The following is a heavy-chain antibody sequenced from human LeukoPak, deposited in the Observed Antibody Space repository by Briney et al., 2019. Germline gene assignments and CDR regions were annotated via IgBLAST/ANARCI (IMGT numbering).Heavy chain of an antibody. D-gene: IGHD3-9*01. J-gene: IGHJ6*02. V-gene: IGHV1-2*02. CDR3: VRAGAFYDILGV. CDR1: GYTFNDHF. Sequence: GASVKVSCKASGYTFNDHFIHWVRQAPGQRPEWVGWMDPKSGGTRFAPNFQGRVTLTRDTSVSAAYMELSSLTSDDTAVYYCVRAGAFYDILGVWGHGTTVAVSS. CDR2: MDPKSGGT.